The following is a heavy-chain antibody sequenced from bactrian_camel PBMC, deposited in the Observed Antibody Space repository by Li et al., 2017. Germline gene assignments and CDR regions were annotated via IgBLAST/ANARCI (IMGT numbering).Heavy chain of an antibody. CDR1: GYTFRNKC. J-gene: IGHJ4*01. Sequence: QLVESGGGSVQAGGSLRLSCAASGYTFRNKCMGWFRQTPGKAREGVAAIGDDGSSTYADSVKGRFTISSGNATNTVSLQMNSLKPEDTAMYYCAADRMACLRPSVQVAAYNFWGQGTQVTVS. CDR2: IGDDGSS. V-gene: IGHV3S53*01. CDR3: AADRMACLRPSVQVAAYNF.